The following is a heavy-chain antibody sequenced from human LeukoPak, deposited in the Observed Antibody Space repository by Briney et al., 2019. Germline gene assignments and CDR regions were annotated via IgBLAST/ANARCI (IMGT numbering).Heavy chain of an antibody. Sequence: ASVKVSCKASGYTFTRYYMHWVRQAPGHGLEWRGRINPNSGGTNYAQKFQGSVTMTRDTSISTAYMELSRLRSDDTAVYYCASARSGVVPAATNLYNWFDPWGQGTLVTVSS. CDR1: GYTFTRYY. V-gene: IGHV1-2*06. J-gene: IGHJ5*02. CDR3: ASARSGVVPAATNLYNWFDP. D-gene: IGHD2-2*01. CDR2: INPNSGGT.